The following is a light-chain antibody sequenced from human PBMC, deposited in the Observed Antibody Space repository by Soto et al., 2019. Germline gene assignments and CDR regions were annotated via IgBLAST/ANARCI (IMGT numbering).Light chain of an antibody. CDR2: ENN. Sequence: QSALTQPPSVSAAPGQKVTISCSGSSSNIGNNYVSWYQQLPGTAPKLLIYENNKRPSGIPDRFSGSKSGTSATLDITGLQTGDEVDYYCGTWDYSLSDEGVSGAGTKVPV. CDR3: GTWDYSLSDEGV. CDR1: SSNIGNNY. J-gene: IGLJ1*01. V-gene: IGLV1-51*02.